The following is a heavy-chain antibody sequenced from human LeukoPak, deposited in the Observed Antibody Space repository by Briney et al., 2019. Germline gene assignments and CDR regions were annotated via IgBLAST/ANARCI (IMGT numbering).Heavy chain of an antibody. D-gene: IGHD5-18*01. V-gene: IGHV3-7*01. CDR1: GFTFSNYW. CDR2: IKQDGSEK. Sequence: GGSLRLSCAASGFTFSNYWMSWVRQAPGKGLEWVANIKQDGSEKYYVDSVKGRFTIFRDNAKNSLYLQMNSMRAEDTAVYYCARSLRGYSYGSGGQGTLVTVSS. J-gene: IGHJ4*02. CDR3: ARSLRGYSYGS.